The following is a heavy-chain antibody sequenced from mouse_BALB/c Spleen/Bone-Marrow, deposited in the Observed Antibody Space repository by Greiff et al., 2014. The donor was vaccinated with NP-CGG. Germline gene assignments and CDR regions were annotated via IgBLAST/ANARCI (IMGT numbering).Heavy chain of an antibody. CDR3: TREGTVEEVWAMDY. D-gene: IGHD1-1*01. J-gene: IGHJ4*01. V-gene: IGHV1-5*01. Sequence: VQRVESGTVLARPGASVKMSCKASGYSFTSYWMHWVKQRPGQGLEWIGAIYPGNSDTSYNQKFKAKAKLTAVTSASTAYMELSSLTNEDSAVYYCTREGTVEEVWAMDYWGQGTSVTVSS. CDR1: GYSFTSYW. CDR2: IYPGNSDT.